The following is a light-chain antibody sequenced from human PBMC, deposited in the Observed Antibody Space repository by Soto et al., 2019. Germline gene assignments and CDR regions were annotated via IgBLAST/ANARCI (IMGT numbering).Light chain of an antibody. V-gene: IGLV2-8*01. CDR2: EVS. CDR1: SSDVGGYNY. J-gene: IGLJ2*01. Sequence: QSALTQPPSASGSPGQSVIISCTGTSSDVGGYNYVSWYQQHPGKAPKLMIYEVSKRPSGVPDRFSGSKSGNTASLTVSGLQTEEEADYYCSSYAGSNNFVVFGGGTKLTVL. CDR3: SSYAGSNNFVV.